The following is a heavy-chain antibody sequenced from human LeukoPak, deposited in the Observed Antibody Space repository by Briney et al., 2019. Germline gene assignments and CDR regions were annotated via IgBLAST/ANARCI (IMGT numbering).Heavy chain of an antibody. Sequence: PSETLSLTCTVSGGSISSSSYYWGWIRQPPGKGLEWIGYIYYSGSTNYNPSLKSRVTISVDTSKNQFSLKLSSVTAADTAVYYCARRMTTVTPLFDYWGQGTLVTVSS. D-gene: IGHD4-17*01. CDR2: IYYSGST. CDR1: GGSISSSSYY. CDR3: ARRMTTVTPLFDY. J-gene: IGHJ4*02. V-gene: IGHV4-61*05.